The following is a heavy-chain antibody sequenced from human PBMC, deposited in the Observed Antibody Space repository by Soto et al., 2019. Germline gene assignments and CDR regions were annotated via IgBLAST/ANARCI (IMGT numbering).Heavy chain of an antibody. V-gene: IGHV4-59*08. CDR1: GGSISSYY. CDR2: MHYGGNT. Sequence: PSETLSLTCTVSGGSISSYYCSWFRQPPGKGLEWIGHMHYGGNTDYNPSLRSRVTMSVDTSKNQFSLKLSSVTAADTAVYYCARLRDNWGRYFDYWGQGTLVTVSS. CDR3: ARLRDNWGRYFDY. J-gene: IGHJ4*02. D-gene: IGHD7-27*01.